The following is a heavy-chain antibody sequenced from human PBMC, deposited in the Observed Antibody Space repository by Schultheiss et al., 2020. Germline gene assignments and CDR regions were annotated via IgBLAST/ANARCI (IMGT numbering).Heavy chain of an antibody. V-gene: IGHV4-4*07. CDR1: GGSISSYY. CDR2: IYTSGST. D-gene: IGHD4-17*01. Sequence: SETLSLTCTVSGGSISSYYWSWIRQPAGKGLEWIGRIYTSGSTNYNPSLKSRVTMSVDTSKHQFSLKLSTVTAADTAVYYCARGVTTAPYYYYYMDVWGKGTTVTVSS. J-gene: IGHJ6*03. CDR3: ARGVTTAPYYYYYMDV.